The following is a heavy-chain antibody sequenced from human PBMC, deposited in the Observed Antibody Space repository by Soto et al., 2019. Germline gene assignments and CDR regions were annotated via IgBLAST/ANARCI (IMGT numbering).Heavy chain of an antibody. CDR2: TYYRSKWYN. D-gene: IGHD4-17*01. CDR3: ASGFFYGSDYSSFDS. Sequence: PSQTLSLTCAISGDSVSSNSAAWNWIRQSPSRGLEWLGRTYYRSKWYNDYAVSVKSRITLNPDASRNQFSLQLNSVTPEDTAVYYCASGFFYGSDYSSFDSWGQGTPVTVSS. CDR1: GDSVSSNSAA. V-gene: IGHV6-1*01. J-gene: IGHJ4*02.